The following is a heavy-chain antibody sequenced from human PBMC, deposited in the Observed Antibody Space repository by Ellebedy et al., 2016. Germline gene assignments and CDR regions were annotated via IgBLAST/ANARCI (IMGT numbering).Heavy chain of an antibody. Sequence: GESLKISXAASGFTFSSYWMSWVRQAPGKGLEWVANIKQDGSEKYYVDSVKGRFTISRDNAKNSLYLQMNSLRAEDTAVYYCARRYSGSYYFDYWGQGTLVTVSS. V-gene: IGHV3-7*03. CDR3: ARRYSGSYYFDY. D-gene: IGHD1-26*01. CDR2: IKQDGSEK. J-gene: IGHJ4*02. CDR1: GFTFSSYW.